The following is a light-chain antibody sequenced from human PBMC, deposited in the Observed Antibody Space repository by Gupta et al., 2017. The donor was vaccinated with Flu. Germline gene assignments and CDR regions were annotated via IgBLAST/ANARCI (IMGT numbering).Light chain of an antibody. V-gene: IGKV3-20*01. Sequence: PGERATLSCRGIRSFSSNYLAWYQHKPGQAPRLLIYGASNKATGIPDRFSGSGTDFTLTISRLEPEDSAIYYCQQYYTSPPTFGPGTRVDIK. CDR1: RSFSSNY. CDR3: QQYYTSPPT. J-gene: IGKJ3*01. CDR2: GAS.